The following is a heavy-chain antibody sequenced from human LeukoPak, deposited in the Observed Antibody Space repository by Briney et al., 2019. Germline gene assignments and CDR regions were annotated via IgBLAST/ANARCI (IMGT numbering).Heavy chain of an antibody. CDR3: ARVEYYYDSSGYYY. J-gene: IGHJ4*02. Sequence: GGSLRLSCAASGFAFSSYEMNWVRQAPGKGLEWVSYISSSGSTIYYADSVKGRFTISRDNAKNSLYLQMNSLRAEDTAVYYCARVEYYYDSSGYYYWGQGTLVTVSS. CDR1: GFAFSSYE. D-gene: IGHD3-22*01. CDR2: ISSSGSTI. V-gene: IGHV3-48*03.